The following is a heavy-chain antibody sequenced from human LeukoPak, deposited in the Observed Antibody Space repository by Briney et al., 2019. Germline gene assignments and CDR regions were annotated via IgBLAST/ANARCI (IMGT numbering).Heavy chain of an antibody. CDR2: IIRSSRYI. CDR3: ARSSSGWSFDY. CDR1: GYTFSSYS. Sequence: GGSLRLSCGASGYTFSSYSMNWVRQAPGKGLEWVSPIIRSSRYIFYADSVKGRFTISRDNAKNSLYMQMNSLRAENTAVYYCARSSSGWSFDYWGQGTLVTVSS. V-gene: IGHV3-21*01. J-gene: IGHJ4*02. D-gene: IGHD6-19*01.